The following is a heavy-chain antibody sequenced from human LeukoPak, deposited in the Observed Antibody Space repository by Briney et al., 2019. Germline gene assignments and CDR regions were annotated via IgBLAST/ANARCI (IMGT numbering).Heavy chain of an antibody. CDR2: ISYDGSNK. V-gene: IGHV3-30*14. CDR1: GLTVISYA. CDR3: ARGGPADGRFDY. D-gene: IGHD5-24*01. J-gene: IGHJ4*02. Sequence: GGSLRLSCAAAGLTVISYATHWVRQAPGKGLEWVAVISYDGSNKSYADSVKGRFTISRDNYKNALYLQMNSLRGEDTAVYYCARGGPADGRFDYWGQGTLVTVSS.